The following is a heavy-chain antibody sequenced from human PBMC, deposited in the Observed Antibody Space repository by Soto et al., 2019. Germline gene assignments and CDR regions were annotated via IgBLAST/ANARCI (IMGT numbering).Heavy chain of an antibody. Sequence: QVQLVQSGAEVNKPGASVKVSCKASGYTFTSYAMHWVRQAPGQRLEWMGWINAGNGNTKYSQKFQGRVTITRDTSASTAYMELGSLRSEDTAVYYCARVLPTPQGYCSGGSCYGSAFDIWGQGTMVTVSS. CDR3: ARVLPTPQGYCSGGSCYGSAFDI. CDR2: INAGNGNT. J-gene: IGHJ3*02. V-gene: IGHV1-3*01. CDR1: GYTFTSYA. D-gene: IGHD2-15*01.